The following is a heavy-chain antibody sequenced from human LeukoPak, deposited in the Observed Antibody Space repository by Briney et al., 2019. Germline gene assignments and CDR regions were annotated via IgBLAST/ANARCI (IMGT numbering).Heavy chain of an antibody. CDR2: IIPISGTP. CDR3: EREGSSGWFDY. Sequence: SVKVSCKASGGTFSSYGINWVRQAPGQGLEWMGRIIPISGTPNYAQKFQGRVTITADISTSTAYMELSSLRSEDTAMYYCEREGSSGWFDYWGQGTLVTVSS. CDR1: GGTFSSYG. J-gene: IGHJ4*02. V-gene: IGHV1-69*06. D-gene: IGHD6-19*01.